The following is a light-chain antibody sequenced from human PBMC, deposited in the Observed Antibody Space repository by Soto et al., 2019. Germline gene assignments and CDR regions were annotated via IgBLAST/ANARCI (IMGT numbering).Light chain of an antibody. CDR2: EVS. V-gene: IGLV2-18*02. J-gene: IGLJ1*01. CDR3: YSFTSSNTYV. CDR1: SSDVGSYNR. Sequence: QSALTQPPSVSGSPGQSVTISCTGTSSDVGSYNRVSWYQQPPGTAPKVMIYEVSNRPSGVPDRFSGSKSCNTASLTISGLQPEDEADYYCYSFTSSNTYVFGPGTKLTVL.